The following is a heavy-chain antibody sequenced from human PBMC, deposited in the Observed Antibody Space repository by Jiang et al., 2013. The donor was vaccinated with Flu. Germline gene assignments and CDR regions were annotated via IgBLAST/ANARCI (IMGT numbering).Heavy chain of an antibody. V-gene: IGHV1-8*01. CDR1: GYTFTSYD. J-gene: IGHJ4*02. Sequence: GAEVKKPGASVKVSCKASGYTFTSYDINWVRQATGQGLEWMGWMNPNSGNTGYAQKFQGRVTMTRNTSISTAYMELSSLRSEDTAVYYCARVSSIAARSSFGYWGQGTLVTVSS. CDR2: MNPNSGNT. CDR3: ARVSSIAARSSFGY. D-gene: IGHD6-6*01.